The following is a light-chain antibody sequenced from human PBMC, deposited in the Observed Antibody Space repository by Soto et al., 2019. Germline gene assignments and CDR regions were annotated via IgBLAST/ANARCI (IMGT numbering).Light chain of an antibody. J-gene: IGKJ1*01. Sequence: EIGLTQSPDTLSLSPGERATLSCRASQSVSSGYLAWYQQKPAQAPRLLISGSSSRATGIPDRFSGVGSGTDFTLSISRLEPEDFAVYYCQQYGSSPWSFGQGTKVEIK. CDR3: QQYGSSPWS. V-gene: IGKV3-20*01. CDR2: GSS. CDR1: QSVSSGY.